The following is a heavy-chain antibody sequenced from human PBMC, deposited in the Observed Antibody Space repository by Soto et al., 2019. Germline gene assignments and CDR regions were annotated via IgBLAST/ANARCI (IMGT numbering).Heavy chain of an antibody. J-gene: IGHJ4*02. Sequence: QLQLQESGPGLVKPSETLSLTCTVSGGSIISSTYYWGWIRQPPGKGLEWIGSIYYSGSTYYNPSLKSRVTISVDTSKNQFSLKLSSVTAADTAVYYCARHPTTRSSDTPYYFDYGGQGTLVTVSS. CDR2: IYYSGST. CDR3: ARHPTTRSSDTPYYFDY. V-gene: IGHV4-39*01. D-gene: IGHD6-6*01. CDR1: GGSIISSTYY.